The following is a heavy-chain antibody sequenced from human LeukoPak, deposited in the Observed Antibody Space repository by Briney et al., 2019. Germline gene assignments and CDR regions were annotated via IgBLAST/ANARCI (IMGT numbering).Heavy chain of an antibody. CDR3: ARDGGSGSFT. D-gene: IGHD3-10*01. J-gene: IGHJ4*02. Sequence: SETLSLTCTVSGGSINGYYWSWIRQPAGKGLEWIGRISSSGTTNYNPSLKSRITVSANTSKNQFSLRLNSVTAADTAVYYCARDGGSGSFTWGQGTLVTVSS. CDR1: GGSINGYY. CDR2: ISSSGTT. V-gene: IGHV4-4*07.